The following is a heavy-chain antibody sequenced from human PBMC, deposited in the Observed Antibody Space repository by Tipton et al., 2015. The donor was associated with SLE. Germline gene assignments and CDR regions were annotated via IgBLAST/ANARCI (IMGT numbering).Heavy chain of an antibody. CDR2: IYHRGST. CDR1: GYSISSGYY. CDR3: ARVPYYDYGDEMYAFDI. J-gene: IGHJ3*02. V-gene: IGHV4-38-2*01. Sequence: TLSLTCAVSGYSISSGYYWGWIRQPPGKGLECIGSIYHRGSTNYNPSPKSRATISVDTSKNQFSLKLSSVTAADTAVYYCARVPYYDYGDEMYAFDIWGQGTMVTVSS. D-gene: IGHD4-17*01.